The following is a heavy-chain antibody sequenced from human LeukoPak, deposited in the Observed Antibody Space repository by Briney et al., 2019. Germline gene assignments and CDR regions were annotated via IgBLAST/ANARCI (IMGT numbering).Heavy chain of an antibody. CDR3: AKDRTYYYESRGYFDY. V-gene: IGHV3-23*01. Sequence: GGSLRLSCAASGFTFSSYAMSWVRQAPGKGLEWVSTISGSGGSTYYADSVKGRFTISRDSSKNTLYLQMNSLRAEDTAVYYCAKDRTYYYESRGYFDYWGQGTLVTVPS. CDR2: ISGSGGST. J-gene: IGHJ4*02. D-gene: IGHD3-22*01. CDR1: GFTFSSYA.